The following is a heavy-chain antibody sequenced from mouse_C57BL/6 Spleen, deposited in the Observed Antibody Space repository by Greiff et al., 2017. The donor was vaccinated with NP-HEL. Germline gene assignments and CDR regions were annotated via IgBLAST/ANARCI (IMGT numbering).Heavy chain of an antibody. D-gene: IGHD1-1*01. CDR2: MHPNSGSK. CDR3: ARSITTVVVTPFAY. V-gene: IGHV1-64*01. J-gene: IGHJ3*01. Sequence: QVQLKQPGAELVKPGASVKLSCKASGYTFTSYWMHWVKQRPGQGLEWIGMMHPNSGSKNYNEKFKSKATLTVDKSSSTAYMQLSSLTSEDSAVYYCARSITTVVVTPFAYWGQGTLVTVSA. CDR1: GYTFTSYW.